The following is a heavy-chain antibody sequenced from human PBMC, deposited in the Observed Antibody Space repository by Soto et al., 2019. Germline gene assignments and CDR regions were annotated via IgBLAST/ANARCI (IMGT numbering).Heavy chain of an antibody. CDR3: ARRSGEYVSSFDY. D-gene: IGHD4-17*01. V-gene: IGHV2-5*02. Sequence: QITLKESGPTLGKPTQTLTLTCTFSGFSLSTSGVGVSWIRQPPGKALEWLAHIYWDDNQRYSPSLKNRLTLTKLTSKNQVVLTLTNVDPVDTATYYCARRSGEYVSSFDYLGQGTLVTVSS. CDR1: GFSLSTSGVG. J-gene: IGHJ4*02. CDR2: IYWDDNQ.